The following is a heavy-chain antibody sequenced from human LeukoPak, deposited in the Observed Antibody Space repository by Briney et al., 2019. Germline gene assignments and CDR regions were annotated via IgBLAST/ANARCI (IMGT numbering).Heavy chain of an antibody. V-gene: IGHV4-38-2*02. J-gene: IGHJ4*02. CDR2: IYHSGST. CDR3: ARAVYYYDSSGYYYDY. Sequence: PSETLSLTCTVSGYSISSGYYWGWIRQPPGKGLEWIGSIYHSGSTYYNPSLKSRVTISVDTSKNQFSLKLSSVTAADTAVYYCARAVYYYDSSGYYYDYWGQGTLVTVSS. CDR1: GYSISSGYY. D-gene: IGHD3-22*01.